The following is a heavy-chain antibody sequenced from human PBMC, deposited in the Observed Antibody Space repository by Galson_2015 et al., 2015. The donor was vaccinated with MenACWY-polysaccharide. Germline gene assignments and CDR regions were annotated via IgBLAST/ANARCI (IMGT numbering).Heavy chain of an antibody. CDR3: ATRNIVTGEDLDY. CDR2: INSDGTST. D-gene: IGHD7-27*01. V-gene: IGHV3-74*01. Sequence: SLRLSCAASGFTFSTYWMSWVRQAPGKGLEWVSRINSDGTSTSYGDSVKGRFTVSRDNAKNTLYLQMNSLRAEDTAVDYCATRNIVTGEDLDYWGQGALVTVSS. J-gene: IGHJ4*02. CDR1: GFTFSTYW.